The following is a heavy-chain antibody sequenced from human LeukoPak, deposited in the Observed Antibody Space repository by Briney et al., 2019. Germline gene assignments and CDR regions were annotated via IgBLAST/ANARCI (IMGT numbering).Heavy chain of an antibody. CDR3: ARVTSLAAPHDAFDI. V-gene: IGHV1-18*01. CDR2: TSAYNGNS. CDR1: GYTFSTYG. D-gene: IGHD6-25*01. Sequence: ASVKVSCKASGYTFSTYGITWVRQALGQGLECMGWTSAYNGNSNYAEKIQGRVTMTTDTSTSTAYMELRSLRSDDTAVYYCARVTSLAAPHDAFDIWGQGTMVTVSS. J-gene: IGHJ3*02.